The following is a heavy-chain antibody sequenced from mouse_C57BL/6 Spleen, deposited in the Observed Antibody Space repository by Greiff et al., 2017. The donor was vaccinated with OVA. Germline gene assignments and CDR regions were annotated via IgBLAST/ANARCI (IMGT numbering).Heavy chain of an antibody. J-gene: IGHJ1*03. CDR1: GYTFTNYW. CDR3: ARYGYCGSSYGGYFDV. V-gene: IGHV1-63*01. Sequence: QVQLQQSGAELVRPGTSVKMSCKASGYTFTNYWIGWAKQRPGHGLEWIGDIYPGGGYPNYNEKFKGKATLTADKSSSTAYMQFSSLTSEDSAIYYCARYGYCGSSYGGYFDVWGTGTTVTVSS. D-gene: IGHD1-1*01. CDR2: IYPGGGYP.